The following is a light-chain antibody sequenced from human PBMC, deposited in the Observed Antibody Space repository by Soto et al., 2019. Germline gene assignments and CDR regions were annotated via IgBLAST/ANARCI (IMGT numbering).Light chain of an antibody. CDR1: SSDVGSYNL. V-gene: IGLV2-23*02. CDR2: DVN. J-gene: IGLJ3*02. Sequence: QSVLTQPASVSGSPGQSITLSCTGTSSDVGSYNLVSWYQLHPGKAPKLMIYDVNKRPSGVPDRFSGSKSGNTASLTISGHQAADEADYYCCSYAGSWVFGGGTKVTVL. CDR3: CSYAGSWV.